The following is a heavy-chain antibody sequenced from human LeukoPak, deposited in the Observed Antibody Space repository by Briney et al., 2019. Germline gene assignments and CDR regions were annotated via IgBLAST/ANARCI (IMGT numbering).Heavy chain of an antibody. CDR1: GFTFSDYY. CDR2: ISSSGSTI. D-gene: IGHD6-13*01. CDR3: ARDLVSSSWYPRSSDP. Sequence: GESLRLSCAVSGFTFSDYYMSWIRQAPGKGLEWVSYISSSGSTIYYADSVKGRFTISRDNAKNSLYLQMNSLRAEDTAVYYCARDLVSSSWYPRSSDPWGQGTLVTVSS. V-gene: IGHV3-11*01. J-gene: IGHJ5*02.